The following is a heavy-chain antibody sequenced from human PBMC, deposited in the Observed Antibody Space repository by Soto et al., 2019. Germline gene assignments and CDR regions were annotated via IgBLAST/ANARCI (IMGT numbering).Heavy chain of an antibody. D-gene: IGHD3-10*01. CDR1: GYTFTSYA. J-gene: IGHJ4*02. Sequence: GASVKVSCKASGYTFTSYAIHWVRQAPGQRLEWMGWIHGDNGNTEYSQKFQGRITISRDTSTRTAYMEVTGLTSEDTAVYYCARGDSSSPGGVFWGQGTLVTVSS. CDR3: ARGDSSSPGGVF. V-gene: IGHV1-3*01. CDR2: IHGDNGNT.